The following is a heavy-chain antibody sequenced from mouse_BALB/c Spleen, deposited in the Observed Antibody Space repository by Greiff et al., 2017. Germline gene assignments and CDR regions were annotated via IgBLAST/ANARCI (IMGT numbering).Heavy chain of an antibody. D-gene: IGHD2-2*01. V-gene: IGHV1S81*02. Sequence: QVQLQQSGAELVKPGASVKLSCKASGYTFTSYYMYWVKQRPGQGLEWIGEINPSNGGTNFNEKFKSKATLTVDKSSSTAYMQLSSLTSEDSAVYYCTRSGYYGYPWFAYWGQGTLVTVSA. CDR3: TRSGYYGYPWFAY. J-gene: IGHJ3*01. CDR1: GYTFTSYY. CDR2: INPSNGGT.